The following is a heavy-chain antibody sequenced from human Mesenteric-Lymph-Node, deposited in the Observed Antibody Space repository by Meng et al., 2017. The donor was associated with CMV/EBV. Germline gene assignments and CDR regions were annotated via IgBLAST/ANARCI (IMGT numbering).Heavy chain of an antibody. CDR2: ISSGGKYI. CDR1: KFTFSSYS. Sequence: GGSLRLSCAASKFTFSSYSMDWVRQAPGKGLEWISSISSGGKYIHYADSVQGRFTISRDNARNSLFLQMNSLRAGDTAVYYCARDLGGNYGMDVWGQGTTVTVSS. V-gene: IGHV3-21*01. J-gene: IGHJ6*02. CDR3: ARDLGGNYGMDV. D-gene: IGHD1-26*01.